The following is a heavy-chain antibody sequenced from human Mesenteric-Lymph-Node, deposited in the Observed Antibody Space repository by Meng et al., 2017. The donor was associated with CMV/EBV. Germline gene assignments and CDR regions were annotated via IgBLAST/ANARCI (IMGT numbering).Heavy chain of an antibody. J-gene: IGHJ4*02. V-gene: IGHV3-21*01. D-gene: IGHD3-10*01. CDR2: ISSSSSYI. CDR1: GFTFSSYS. CDR3: AIITMVRGVTSGG. Sequence: GGSLRLSCAASGFTFSSYSMNWVRQAPGKGLGWVSSISSSSSYIYYADSVKGRFTISRDNAKNSLYLQMNSLRAEDTAVYYCAIITMVRGVTSGGWGQGTLVTVSS.